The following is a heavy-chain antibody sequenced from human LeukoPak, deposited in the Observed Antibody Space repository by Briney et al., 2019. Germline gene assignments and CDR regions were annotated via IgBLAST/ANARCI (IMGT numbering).Heavy chain of an antibody. J-gene: IGHJ4*02. CDR1: GGSISRYY. V-gene: IGHV4-59*01. CDR3: ARQQFGESYYFDY. CDR2: IYYSGST. Sequence: SETLSLTCTVSGGSISRYYWSWIRQPPGKGLEWIGYIYYSGSTNYNPSLKSRVTISVDTSKNQFSLKLSSVTAADTAVYYCARQQFGESYYFDYWGQGTLVTVSS. D-gene: IGHD3-10*01.